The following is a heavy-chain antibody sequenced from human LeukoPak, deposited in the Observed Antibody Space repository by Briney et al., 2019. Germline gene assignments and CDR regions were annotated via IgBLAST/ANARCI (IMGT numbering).Heavy chain of an antibody. V-gene: IGHV3-74*01. Sequence: AGSLALSCAASGFTFSGYWMHWVRQAPGQGLVWVSRINSDGSNTTYADSVKGRFTISRDNATNTLYLQMNSLRAEDTAVYYCARDYGVYDWGQGTLVTVSS. CDR2: INSDGSNT. D-gene: IGHD4-17*01. CDR1: GFTFSGYW. CDR3: ARDYGVYD. J-gene: IGHJ4*02.